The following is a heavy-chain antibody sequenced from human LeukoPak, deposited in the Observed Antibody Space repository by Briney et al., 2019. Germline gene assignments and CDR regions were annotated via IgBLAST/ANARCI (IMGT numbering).Heavy chain of an antibody. V-gene: IGHV3-30*18. D-gene: IGHD6-19*01. Sequence: PVRSLTVSCAACLCTFSKYCMLDVDQAPGRGVDGVAVISYDGRNKFYADSVKGRFTISRDNSKNTLYLQMDSLRAEDTAVYYCAKGQWLSYYFDYWGQGTLVTVSS. J-gene: IGHJ4*02. CDR1: LCTFSKYC. CDR2: ISYDGRNK. CDR3: AKGQWLSYYFDY.